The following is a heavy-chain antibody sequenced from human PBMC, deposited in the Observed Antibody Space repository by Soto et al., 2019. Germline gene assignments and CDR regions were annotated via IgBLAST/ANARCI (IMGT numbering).Heavy chain of an antibody. V-gene: IGHV3-7*03. Sequence: PGGSLRLSCAASGFKLSKYWMSWVRQAPGKGLEWVGNIKHDTSKAHYADSVKGRFTITRDNIKNFLFRQWNGLRADDTASYYCARGGLLFSGPYRQSRFDCWGLGTLVTVSS. CDR1: GFKLSKYW. CDR3: ARGGLLFSGPYRQSRFDC. CDR2: IKHDTSKA. D-gene: IGHD3-16*02. J-gene: IGHJ4*02.